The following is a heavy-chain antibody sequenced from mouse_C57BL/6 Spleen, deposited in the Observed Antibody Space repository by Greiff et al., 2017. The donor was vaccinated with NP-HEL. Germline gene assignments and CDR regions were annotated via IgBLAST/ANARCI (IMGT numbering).Heavy chain of an antibody. V-gene: IGHV1-15*01. Sequence: QVQLQQSGAELVRPGASVTLSCKASGYTFTDYEMHWVKQTPVHGLAWIGAIDPETGGTAYNQKFKGKAILTADKSSSTAYMELRSLTSEDSAGYYCTRGPVYGSSVDYWGQGTTLTVSS. D-gene: IGHD1-1*01. CDR2: IDPETGGT. CDR3: TRGPVYGSSVDY. J-gene: IGHJ2*01. CDR1: GYTFTDYE.